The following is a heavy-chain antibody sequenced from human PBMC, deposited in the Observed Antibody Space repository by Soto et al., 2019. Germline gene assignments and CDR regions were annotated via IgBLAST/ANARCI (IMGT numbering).Heavy chain of an antibody. V-gene: IGHV3-73*01. CDR2: IRSKANSYAT. Sequence: GGSLRLSCAASGFTFSGSAMHWVRQASGKGLEWVGRIRSKANSYATAYAASVKGRFTISRDDSKNTAYLQMNSLKTEDTAVYYCTRHSSRPRYCSSTSCYPMPESSSGWANYYYGMDVWGQGTTVTVSS. CDR3: TRHSSRPRYCSSTSCYPMPESSSGWANYYYGMDV. D-gene: IGHD2-2*01. J-gene: IGHJ6*02. CDR1: GFTFSGSA.